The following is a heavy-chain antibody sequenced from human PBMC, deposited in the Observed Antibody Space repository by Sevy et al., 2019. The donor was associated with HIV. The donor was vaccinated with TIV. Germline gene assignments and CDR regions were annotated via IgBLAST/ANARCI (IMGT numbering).Heavy chain of an antibody. D-gene: IGHD2-15*01. Sequence: GPVKVSCKVSGYTLIEFSMHWVRQAPGKGLEWMGGFDPEDGETIYAQRFQGRVTMTEDTSTDTAYMELSSLRSEETAVYYCATGLPGEYVDCSSCYSDYFAYWGQGTLVTVSS. J-gene: IGHJ4*02. CDR1: GYTLIEFS. CDR2: FDPEDGET. CDR3: ATGLPGEYVDCSSCYSDYFAY. V-gene: IGHV1-24*01.